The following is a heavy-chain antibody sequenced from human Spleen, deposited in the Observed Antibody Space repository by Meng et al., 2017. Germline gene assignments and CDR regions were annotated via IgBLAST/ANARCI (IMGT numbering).Heavy chain of an antibody. Sequence: QITLKESGPTLVKPTQTLTPTCTFSGFSLRTSGVAVGWIRQPPGKALEGLALIYWDDDKRYGPSLKSRLTITKDTSKNQVVLIMXNMDHVDTATYYXAHTDGDPDAFDYWGQGTLVTVSS. V-gene: IGHV2-5*05. CDR1: GFSLRTSGVA. D-gene: IGHD4-17*01. CDR2: IYWDDDK. J-gene: IGHJ4*02. CDR3: AHTDGDPDAFDY.